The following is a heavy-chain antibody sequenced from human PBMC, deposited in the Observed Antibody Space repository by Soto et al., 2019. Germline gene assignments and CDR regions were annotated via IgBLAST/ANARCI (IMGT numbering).Heavy chain of an antibody. CDR2: IIPIFGTA. CDR1: GGTFSSYA. V-gene: IGHV1-69*13. Sequence: ASVKVSCKASGGTFSSYAISWVRQAPGQGLEWMGGIIPIFGTANYAQKFQGRVTITADESTSTAYMELSSLRSEDTAVYYCARLTKTPYSSGWSPYYYFDYWGQGTLVIVSS. CDR3: ARLTKTPYSSGWSPYYYFDY. D-gene: IGHD6-19*01. J-gene: IGHJ4*02.